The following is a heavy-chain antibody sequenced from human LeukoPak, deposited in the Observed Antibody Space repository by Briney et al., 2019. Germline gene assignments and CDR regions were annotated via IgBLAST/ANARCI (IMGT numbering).Heavy chain of an antibody. CDR3: ARGGSSWYYFDY. Sequence: GGSLRLSCAPSGFTFSSYWMSWVRQAPGKGLEWVAIIKQDGSEKYYVDSVKGRFTISRDNAKNSLYLQMNSLRAEDTAVYYCARGGSSWYYFDYWGRGTLVTVSS. CDR2: IKQDGSEK. D-gene: IGHD6-13*01. V-gene: IGHV3-7*01. CDR1: GFTFSSYW. J-gene: IGHJ4*02.